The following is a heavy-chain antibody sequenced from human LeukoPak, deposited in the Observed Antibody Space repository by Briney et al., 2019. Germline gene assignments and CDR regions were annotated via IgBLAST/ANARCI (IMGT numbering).Heavy chain of an antibody. Sequence: PSETLSLTCAVYGGSFSGYYWSWIRQPPGKGLEWIGEINHSGSTNYNPSLKSRVTISVDTSKNQFSLKLSSVTAADTAVYYCARAPMVRGVIIISWFDPRGQGTLVTVSS. J-gene: IGHJ5*02. V-gene: IGHV4-34*01. CDR1: GGSFSGYY. CDR3: ARAPMVRGVIIISWFDP. CDR2: INHSGST. D-gene: IGHD3-10*01.